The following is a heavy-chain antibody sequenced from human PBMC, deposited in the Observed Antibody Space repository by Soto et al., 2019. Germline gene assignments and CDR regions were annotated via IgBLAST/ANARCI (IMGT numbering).Heavy chain of an antibody. Sequence: GSLRLSCAASGFTFSSYAMSWVRQAPGKGLEWVSAISGSGGSTYYADSVKGRFTISRDNSKNTLYLQMNSLRAEDTAVYYCAKRSYYDYYYYGMDVWGQGTTVTVSS. D-gene: IGHD1-26*01. J-gene: IGHJ6*02. CDR2: ISGSGGST. CDR1: GFTFSSYA. V-gene: IGHV3-23*01. CDR3: AKRSYYDYYYYGMDV.